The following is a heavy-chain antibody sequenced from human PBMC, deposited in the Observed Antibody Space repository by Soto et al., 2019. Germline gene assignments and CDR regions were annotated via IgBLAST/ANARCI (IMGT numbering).Heavy chain of an antibody. CDR1: GGTFSSYA. CDR2: ITPIFGTA. J-gene: IGHJ6*02. CDR3: ARDGLGYCSGGSCYHTTGMDV. Sequence: SVKVSCKASGGTFSSYAISWVRQAPGQGLEWMGGITPIFGTANYAQKFQGRVTITADESTSTAYMELSSLRSEDTAVYYCARDGLGYCSGGSCYHTTGMDVWGQGTTVTVSS. D-gene: IGHD2-15*01. V-gene: IGHV1-69*13.